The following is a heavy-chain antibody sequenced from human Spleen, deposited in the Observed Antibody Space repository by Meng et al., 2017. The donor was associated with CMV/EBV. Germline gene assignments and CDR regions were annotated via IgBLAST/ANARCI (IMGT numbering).Heavy chain of an antibody. V-gene: IGHV3-7*01. CDR3: ARIGYSSSSIDY. CDR2: LKQDGSVK. D-gene: IGHD6-6*01. CDR1: GFTFDNYA. J-gene: IGHJ4*02. Sequence: GESLKISCAASGFTFDNYAMHWVRQAPGKGLEWVANLKQDGSVKYYVDSVKGRFTISRDNARNSLYLQVNGLRGEDTAVYYCARIGYSSSSIDYWGQGTLVTVSS.